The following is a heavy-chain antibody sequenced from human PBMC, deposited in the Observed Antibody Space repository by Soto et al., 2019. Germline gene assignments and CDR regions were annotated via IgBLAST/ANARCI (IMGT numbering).Heavy chain of an antibody. J-gene: IGHJ4*02. D-gene: IGHD1-26*01. CDR3: ARFFQAFIVGASE. V-gene: IGHV3-30-3*01. CDR1: GFTFSSYA. Sequence: GRSLRLSCAASGFTFSSYAMHRVRQAPGKGLEWVAVISYDGSNKYYADSVKGRFTISRDNSKNTLYLQMNRLRAEDTAVYYCARFFQAFIVGASEWGQGTLVTVSS. CDR2: ISYDGSNK.